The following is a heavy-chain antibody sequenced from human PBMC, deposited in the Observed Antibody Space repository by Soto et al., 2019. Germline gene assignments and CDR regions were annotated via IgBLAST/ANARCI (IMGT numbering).Heavy chain of an antibody. J-gene: IGHJ6*03. D-gene: IGHD4-17*01. CDR1: GFTFSNAW. CDR2: IKSKTDGGTT. Sequence: GGSLRLSCAASGFTFSNAWMSWVRQAPGKGLEWVGRIKSKTDGGTTDYAAPVKGRFTISRDDSKNTLYLQMSSLKTEDTAVYYCTTLMFDYGDLASTSYYYYMDVWGKGTTVTVSS. CDR3: TTLMFDYGDLASTSYYYYMDV. V-gene: IGHV3-15*01.